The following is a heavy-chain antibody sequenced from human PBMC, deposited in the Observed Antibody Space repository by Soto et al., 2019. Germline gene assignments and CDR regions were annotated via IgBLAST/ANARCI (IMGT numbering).Heavy chain of an antibody. CDR3: AREGPRPYYYYCMDV. V-gene: IGHV1-18*01. CDR1: GYTFSTSG. Sequence: QAQLEQSGAEVKKPGASVKVSCKSSGYTFSTSGISWVRQAPGQGLEWMGWISTYNGDANYAQRFQGRVTMTTDTSTSTTFRGLRSLRSDDTAVYYWAREGPRPYYYYCMDVWGQGTTVTDSS. D-gene: IGHD6-6*01. CDR2: ISTYNGDA. J-gene: IGHJ6*02.